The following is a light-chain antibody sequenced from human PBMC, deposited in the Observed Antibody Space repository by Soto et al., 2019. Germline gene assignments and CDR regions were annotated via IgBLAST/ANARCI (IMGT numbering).Light chain of an antibody. Sequence: DIQMTQSPTTLSASAGDRVTIACRASRSISTRLAWYQQKPGKVPKVLIYKASSLESGVPARFSGSGSGTEFTLTISSLQPDDFATYYCQQYNTKGTFGQGTKVEIK. CDR2: KAS. CDR3: QQYNTKGT. V-gene: IGKV1-5*03. CDR1: RSISTR. J-gene: IGKJ1*01.